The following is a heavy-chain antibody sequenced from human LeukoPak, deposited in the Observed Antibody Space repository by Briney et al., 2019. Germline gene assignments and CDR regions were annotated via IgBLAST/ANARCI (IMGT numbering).Heavy chain of an antibody. Sequence: SVKVSCKASGGTFSSYGISWVRQAPGQGLEWMGGIIPIFGTPNYAQKFQGRVTITADESTSTAYMELSSLRSEDTAVYYCARGSGTITMVRGVFYGMDVWGQGATVTVSS. CDR2: IIPIFGTP. CDR1: GGTFSSYG. V-gene: IGHV1-69*13. D-gene: IGHD3-10*01. J-gene: IGHJ6*02. CDR3: ARGSGTITMVRGVFYGMDV.